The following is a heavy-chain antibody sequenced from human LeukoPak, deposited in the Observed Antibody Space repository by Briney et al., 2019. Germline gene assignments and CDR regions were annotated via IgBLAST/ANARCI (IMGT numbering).Heavy chain of an antibody. V-gene: IGHV1-18*01. J-gene: IGHJ4*02. CDR2: ISAYNGNT. CDR1: GYTFTSYG. CDR3: ARERGQWELLRYFDY. Sequence: ASVKVSCKASGYTFTSYGISWVRQAPGQGLEWMGWISAYNGNTNYAQKLQGRVTMTTDTSTSTAYMELRSLRSDDTAVYYCARERGQWELLRYFDYWGQGTLVTVSS. D-gene: IGHD1-26*01.